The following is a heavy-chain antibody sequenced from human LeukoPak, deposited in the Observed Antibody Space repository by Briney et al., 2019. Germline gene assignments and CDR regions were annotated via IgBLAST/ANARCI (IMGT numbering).Heavy chain of an antibody. D-gene: IGHD3-10*01. CDR2: ISYDGSNK. CDR1: GFTFSSYA. J-gene: IGHJ1*01. Sequence: QPGRSLRLSCAASGFTFSSYAMHWVRQAPGKGLEWVAVISYDGSNKYYADSVKGRFTISRDNSKNTLYLQMNSLRAEDTAVYYCARAASPSYYYGSGSYEYFQHWGQGTLVTVSS. CDR3: ARAASPSYYYGSGSYEYFQH. V-gene: IGHV3-30-3*01.